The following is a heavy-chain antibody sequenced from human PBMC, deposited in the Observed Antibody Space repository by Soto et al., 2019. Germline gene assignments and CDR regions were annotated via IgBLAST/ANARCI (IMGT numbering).Heavy chain of an antibody. Sequence: SETLSLTCTVSGDSISSSHYYWTWIRQRPGKGLEWIGYIYSSGRAYYNPSLKSRLTISLDTSNNEFSLNLSFVTAADTAVYYCARSPIIFDYIWGSCRFAFDYWGQGTLVTVSS. V-gene: IGHV4-31*03. CDR3: ARSPIIFDYIWGSCRFAFDY. CDR2: IYSSGRA. J-gene: IGHJ4*02. D-gene: IGHD3-16*02. CDR1: GDSISSSHYY.